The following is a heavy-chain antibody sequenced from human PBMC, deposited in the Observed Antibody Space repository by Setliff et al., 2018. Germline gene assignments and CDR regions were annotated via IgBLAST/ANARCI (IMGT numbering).Heavy chain of an antibody. CDR1: GYAFTTYY. Sequence: ASVKVSCKASGYAFTTYYMHWVRQAPGQGLEWIGVINPSDGSTTYAQKFQGRVTMTRDTSTNTVYMQLSSLRSEDTAVYYCARENMAKNFWGEYSDYWGQGTLVTVS. V-gene: IGHV1-46*01. CDR3: ARENMAKNFWGEYSDY. D-gene: IGHD3-3*01. CDR2: INPSDGST. J-gene: IGHJ4*02.